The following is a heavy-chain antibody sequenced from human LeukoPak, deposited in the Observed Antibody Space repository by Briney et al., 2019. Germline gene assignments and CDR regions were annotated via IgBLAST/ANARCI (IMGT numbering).Heavy chain of an antibody. CDR1: TFIFRNYW. D-gene: IGHD5-18*01. V-gene: IGHV3-74*03. CDR2: INSDGSST. CDR3: ARGYSYGEGIDY. J-gene: IGHJ4*02. Sequence: GGSLRLSCAASTFIFRNYWMHWVRQAPGKGLVWVSRINSDGSSTTYAESVKGRFTIARDNTKNTLYLQMNSLRAEDTAVYHCARGYSYGEGIDYWGQGTLVTVSS.